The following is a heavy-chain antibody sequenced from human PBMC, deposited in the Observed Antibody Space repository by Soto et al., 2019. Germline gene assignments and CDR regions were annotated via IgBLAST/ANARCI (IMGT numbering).Heavy chain of an antibody. CDR1: GFTFSSYE. J-gene: IGHJ6*02. CDR3: VRRPKDYYYGMDV. V-gene: IGHV3-48*03. CDR2: ITSSGSII. Sequence: EVHLVQSGGGLVQPGGSLRLSCAASGFTFSSYEMHWVRQAPGKGLEWLSYITSSGSIIYYAGSVKGRFTISRDSANNSLYLQMNSLRAEDTAVYYCVRRPKDYYYGMDVWGQGTTVTVSS.